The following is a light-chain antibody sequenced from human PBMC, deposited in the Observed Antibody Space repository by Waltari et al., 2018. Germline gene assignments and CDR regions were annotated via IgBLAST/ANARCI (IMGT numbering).Light chain of an antibody. CDR2: ANT. Sequence: QSVLTQPPALSGAPGQRVTISCTGSSSNIGAGHDIHWYQHLPGTAPKLLISANTNRPSGVPDRFSASQSGTSASLVITGLQAEDEADYYCQSYDTSLNVVFGGGTKLTVL. V-gene: IGLV1-40*01. J-gene: IGLJ2*01. CDR3: QSYDTSLNVV. CDR1: SSNIGAGHD.